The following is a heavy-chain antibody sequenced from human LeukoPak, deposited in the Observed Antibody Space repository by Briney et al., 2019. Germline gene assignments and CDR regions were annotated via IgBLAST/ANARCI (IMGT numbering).Heavy chain of an antibody. CDR2: IYYSGST. CDR1: GGSISSSSYY. D-gene: IGHD3-3*01. Sequence: PSETLSLTCTVSGGSISSSSYYWGWIRQPPGKGLEWIGSIYYSGSTYYNPSLKSRVTISVDTSKNQFSLKLSSVTAADTAVYYCARGPKRFLEWLFGYYYGMDVWGQGTTVTVSS. CDR3: ARGPKRFLEWLFGYYYGMDV. J-gene: IGHJ6*02. V-gene: IGHV4-39*01.